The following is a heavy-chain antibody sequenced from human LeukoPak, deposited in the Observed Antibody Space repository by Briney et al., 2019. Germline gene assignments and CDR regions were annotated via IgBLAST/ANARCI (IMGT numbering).Heavy chain of an antibody. V-gene: IGHV3-23*01. CDR1: GFTFTNYA. D-gene: IGHD3-9*01. J-gene: IGHJ4*02. Sequence: PGGSLSLSCAASGFTFTNYAMSWVRQAPGKGLEWVSTIIGSGISTYYAGSVKGRFTISRDNSQNTLYLHMNSLTAADTAVYYCVKDLKRHFGWDGGRKWGEETLVTVTS. CDR2: IIGSGIST. CDR3: VKDLKRHFGWDGGRK.